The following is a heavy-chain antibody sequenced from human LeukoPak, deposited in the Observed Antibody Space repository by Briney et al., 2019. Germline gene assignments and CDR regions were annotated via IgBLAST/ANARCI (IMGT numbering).Heavy chain of an antibody. J-gene: IGHJ5*02. CDR3: ARAESYNWNYVNGFDP. D-gene: IGHD1-7*01. CDR2: ISAYNGNT. Sequence: GASVKVSCKASGYTFTSYGISWVRQAPGQGLEWMGWISAYNGNTNYAQKLQGRVTMTTDTSTSTAYMELSSLRSEDTAVYYCARAESYNWNYVNGFDPWGQGTLVTVSS. CDR1: GYTFTSYG. V-gene: IGHV1-18*01.